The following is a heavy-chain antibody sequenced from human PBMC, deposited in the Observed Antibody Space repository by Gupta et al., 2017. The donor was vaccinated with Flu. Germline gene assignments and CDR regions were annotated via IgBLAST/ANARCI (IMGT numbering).Heavy chain of an antibody. CDR1: GFTSSDFW. CDR2: IKQDGSAL. CDR3: AGAQYGFWSGYSLRDGSPSYDYYMDV. D-gene: IGHD3-3*01. Sequence: VESGGGLVQPGGSLRLSCRASGFTSSDFWMTWVRQAPGKGLEWVASIKQDGSALNSLHSVRGRFTISRDNAKRSLSLQMNSLRGEDTAVYYCAGAQYGFWSGYSLRDGSPSYDYYMDVGGKGTTVTVSS. J-gene: IGHJ6*03. V-gene: IGHV3-7*04.